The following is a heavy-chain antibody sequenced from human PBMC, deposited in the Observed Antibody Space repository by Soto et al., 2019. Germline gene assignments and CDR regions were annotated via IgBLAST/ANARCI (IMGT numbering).Heavy chain of an antibody. Sequence: SVKVSCKASGGTFSSYAISWVRQAPGQGLEWMGGIIPIFGTANYAQKFQGRVTITTDESTSTAYMELSSLRSEDTAVYYCARGCGGDCYSPVHNWFDPWGQGTLVTVPS. CDR3: ARGCGGDCYSPVHNWFDP. CDR2: IIPIFGTA. V-gene: IGHV1-69*05. D-gene: IGHD2-21*02. J-gene: IGHJ5*02. CDR1: GGTFSSYA.